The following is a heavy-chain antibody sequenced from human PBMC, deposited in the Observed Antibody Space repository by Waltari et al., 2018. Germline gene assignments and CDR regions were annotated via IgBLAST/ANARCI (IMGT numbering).Heavy chain of an antibody. CDR3: ARERYYDFWSGYYGFDY. Sequence: QLQLQESGPGLVTPSETLSLTCTVSGGSISSSSYYWGWIRQPPGKGLEWTGSIYYSGSTYYNPSLKGRVTISVDTSKNQFSLKLSSVTAADTAVYYCARERYYDFWSGYYGFDYWGQGTLVTVSS. D-gene: IGHD3-3*01. J-gene: IGHJ4*02. CDR2: IYYSGST. V-gene: IGHV4-39*07. CDR1: GGSISSSSYY.